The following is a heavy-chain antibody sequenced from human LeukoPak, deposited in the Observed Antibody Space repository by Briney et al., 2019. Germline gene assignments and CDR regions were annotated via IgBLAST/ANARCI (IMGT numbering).Heavy chain of an antibody. V-gene: IGHV1-69*05. CDR1: GGTFSSYA. CDR3: ASVLISDSRVYQYYYYMDV. D-gene: IGHD6-6*01. CDR2: IIPIFGTA. Sequence: SVKVSYKASGGTFSSYAISWVRQAPGQGLEWMGGIIPIFGTANYAQKFQGRVTITTDESTSTAYMELSSLRSEDTAVYYCASVLISDSRVYQYYYYMDVWGKGTTVTVSS. J-gene: IGHJ6*03.